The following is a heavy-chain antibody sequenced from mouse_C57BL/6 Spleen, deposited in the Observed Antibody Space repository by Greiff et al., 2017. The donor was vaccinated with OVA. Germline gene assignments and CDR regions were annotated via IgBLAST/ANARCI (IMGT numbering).Heavy chain of an antibody. CDR3: ARNSDYYGSSDWYFDV. J-gene: IGHJ1*03. CDR1: GFTFSSYA. CDR2: ISDGGSYT. Sequence: DVMLVESGGGLVKPGGSLKLSCAASGFTFSSYAMSWVRQTPEKRLEWVATISDGGSYTYYPDNVKGRFTISRDNAKNNLYLQMSHLKSEDTAMYYCARNSDYYGSSDWYFDVWGTGTTVTVSS. D-gene: IGHD1-1*01. V-gene: IGHV5-4*03.